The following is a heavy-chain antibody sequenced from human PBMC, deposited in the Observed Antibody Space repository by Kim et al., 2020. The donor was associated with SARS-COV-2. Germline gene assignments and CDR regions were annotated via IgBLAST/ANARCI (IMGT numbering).Heavy chain of an antibody. CDR3: AHHTYYYDKFDY. J-gene: IGHJ4*02. V-gene: IGHV4-39*07. Sequence: YNPSLQSRVTISVDTSKTQFSLNLTSVTAADTAIYYCAHHTYYYDKFDYWGQGTLVTVSS. D-gene: IGHD3-22*01.